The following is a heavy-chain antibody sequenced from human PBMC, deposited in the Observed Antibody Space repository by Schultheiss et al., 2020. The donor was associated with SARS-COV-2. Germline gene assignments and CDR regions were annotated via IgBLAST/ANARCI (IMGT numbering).Heavy chain of an antibody. CDR3: ARTQYCGGDCYTVWANYYYGMDV. Sequence: SVKVSCKASGFTFTSSAVQWVRQARGQRLEWIGWIVVGSGNTNYAQKFQGRVTMTTDTSTSTAYMELSRLRSDDTAVYYCARTQYCGGDCYTVWANYYYGMDVWGQGTTVTVSS. CDR1: GFTFTSSA. V-gene: IGHV1-58*01. J-gene: IGHJ6*02. CDR2: IVVGSGNT. D-gene: IGHD2-21*02.